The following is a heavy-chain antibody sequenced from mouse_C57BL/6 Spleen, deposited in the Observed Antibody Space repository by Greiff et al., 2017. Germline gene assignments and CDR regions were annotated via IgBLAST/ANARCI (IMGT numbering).Heavy chain of an antibody. Sequence: EVQLQESGAELVRPGASVKLSCTASGFNIKDDYMHWVKQRPEQGLEWIGWIDPENGDTEYASKFQGKATITADTSSNTAYLQLSSLTSEDTAVYYWTTTIVTTEWYFDVWGTGTTVTVSS. CDR1: GFNIKDDY. CDR3: TTTIVTTEWYFDV. CDR2: IDPENGDT. D-gene: IGHD2-5*01. V-gene: IGHV14-4*01. J-gene: IGHJ1*03.